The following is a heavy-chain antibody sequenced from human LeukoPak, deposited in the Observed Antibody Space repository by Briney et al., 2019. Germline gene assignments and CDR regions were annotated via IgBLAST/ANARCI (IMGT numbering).Heavy chain of an antibody. J-gene: IGHJ4*02. V-gene: IGHV4-61*02. CDR2: IYASGTT. CDR1: GGSTRSSSYY. D-gene: IGHD3-16*01. CDR3: AREFTF. Sequence: ASETLSLTCTVSGGSTRSSSYYWSWIRQPAGTGLEWIGRIYASGTTNYNPSLKSRVTISVDTSKNQFSLNPSSVSAADTAVYYCAREFTFWGQGILVTVSS.